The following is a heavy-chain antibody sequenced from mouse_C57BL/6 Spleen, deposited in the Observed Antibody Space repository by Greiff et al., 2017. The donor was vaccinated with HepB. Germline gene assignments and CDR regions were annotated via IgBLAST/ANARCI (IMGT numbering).Heavy chain of an antibody. V-gene: IGHV1-69*01. J-gene: IGHJ3*01. CDR2: IDPSDSYT. D-gene: IGHD1-1*01. CDR1: GYTFTSYW. Sequence: VQLQQPGAELVMPGASVKLSCKASGYTFTSYWMHWVKQRPGQGLEWIGEIDPSDSYTNYNQKFKGKSTLTVDKSSSTAYMQLSSLTSEDSAVYYWARADYYGSSPVWFAYWGQGTLVTVSA. CDR3: ARADYYGSSPVWFAY.